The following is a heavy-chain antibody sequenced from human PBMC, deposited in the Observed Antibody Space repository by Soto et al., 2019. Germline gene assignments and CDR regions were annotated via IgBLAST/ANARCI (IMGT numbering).Heavy chain of an antibody. V-gene: IGHV3-48*01. J-gene: IGHJ6*02. D-gene: IGHD6-19*01. CDR3: ARDLGGIAVAGTSYYGMDV. CDR1: GFTFRNYG. Sequence: PGGSLRLSCAASGFTFRNYGMNWVRQAPGKGLEWVSYIGIGISTTYYADSVKGRFTISRDNAKNSLYLQMNSLRAEDTAVYYCARDLGGIAVAGTSYYGMDVWGQGT. CDR2: IGIGISTT.